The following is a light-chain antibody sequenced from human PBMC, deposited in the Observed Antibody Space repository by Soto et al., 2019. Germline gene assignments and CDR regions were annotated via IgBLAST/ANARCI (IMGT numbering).Light chain of an antibody. J-gene: IGKJ2*01. CDR3: QHYNNCPFT. CDR2: GAS. CDR1: QSVSSN. V-gene: IGKV3-15*01. Sequence: EIVMTQSPATLSVSPGERATLSCRASQSVSSNLAWYQQKPGQAPRLLIYGASTRASGIPARFSGSGSGTDFTLTINSLEPEDFAVYYCQHYNNCPFTFGQGTKVDIK.